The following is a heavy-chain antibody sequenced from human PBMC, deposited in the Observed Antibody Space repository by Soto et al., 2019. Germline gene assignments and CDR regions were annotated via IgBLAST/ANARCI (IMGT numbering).Heavy chain of an antibody. V-gene: IGHV1-3*01. J-gene: IGHJ4*02. CDR2: INGGDGKT. CDR1: GYTFTIHA. D-gene: IGHD3-10*01. Sequence: QVHIVQSGSEVKRPGGSVKISCKASGYTFTIHAIHWVRQAPGQGLEWMGWINGGDGKTEYSQKLQGRVTLTRDTSTTTVYMDLNSLTSEDTAVYYCARGFYGSADYWGQGTLVTVSS. CDR3: ARGFYGSADY.